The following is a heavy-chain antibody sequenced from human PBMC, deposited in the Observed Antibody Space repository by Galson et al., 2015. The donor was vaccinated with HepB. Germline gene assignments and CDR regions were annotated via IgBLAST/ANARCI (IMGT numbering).Heavy chain of an antibody. D-gene: IGHD3-10*01. CDR1: GFTFTSSA. CDR3: AAERITMVRGVPTYFDY. Sequence: SVKVSCKASGFTFTSSAVQWVRQARGQRLEWIGWIVVGSGNTNYAQKFQERVTITRDMSTSTAYMELSSLRSEDTAVYYCAAERITMVRGVPTYFDYWGQGTLVTVSS. V-gene: IGHV1-58*01. CDR2: IVVGSGNT. J-gene: IGHJ4*02.